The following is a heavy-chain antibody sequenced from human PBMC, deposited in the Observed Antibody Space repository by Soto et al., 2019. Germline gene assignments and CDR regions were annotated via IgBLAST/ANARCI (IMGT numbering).Heavy chain of an antibody. CDR1: GFTFSSYE. J-gene: IGHJ6*02. D-gene: IGHD2-2*01. CDR2: ISSSGSTI. CDR3: ARVGLYLYGMDV. V-gene: IGHV3-48*03. Sequence: GGSLRLSCAASGFTFSSYEMNWVRQAPGKGLEWVSYISSSGSTIYYADSVKGRFTISRDNAKNSLYLQMNSLRAEDTAAYYCARVGLYLYGMDVWGQGTTVTVSS.